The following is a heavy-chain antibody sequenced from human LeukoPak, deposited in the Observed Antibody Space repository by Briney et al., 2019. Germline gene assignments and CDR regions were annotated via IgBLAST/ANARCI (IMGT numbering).Heavy chain of an antibody. J-gene: IGHJ6*03. V-gene: IGHV3-23*01. D-gene: IGHD5-12*01. CDR1: GFTFSSYA. CDR3: AKGGGYVTYYYMDV. CDR2: ISGSGGSP. Sequence: PGGSLRLSCAASGFTFSSYAMSWVRQAPGKGLEWVSAISGSGGSPYYADSVKGRFTISRDNSKNTLYLQMNSLRAEDTAVYYCAKGGGYVTYYYMDVWGKGTTVTVSS.